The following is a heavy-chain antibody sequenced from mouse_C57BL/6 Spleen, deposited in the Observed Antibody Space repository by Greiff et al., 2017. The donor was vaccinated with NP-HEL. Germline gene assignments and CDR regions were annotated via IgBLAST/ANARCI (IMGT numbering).Heavy chain of an antibody. J-gene: IGHJ1*03. CDR1: GYTFTSYW. Sequence: QVQLQQPGAELVRPGSSVKLSCKASGYTFTSYWMHWVKQRPIQGLEWIGNIDPSDSETPYNQKFKDKATLTVDKSSSTAYMQLSSLTSEDSAVYYCARTHYYGGYFDVWGTGTTVTVSS. CDR2: IDPSDSET. V-gene: IGHV1-52*01. D-gene: IGHD1-2*01. CDR3: ARTHYYGGYFDV.